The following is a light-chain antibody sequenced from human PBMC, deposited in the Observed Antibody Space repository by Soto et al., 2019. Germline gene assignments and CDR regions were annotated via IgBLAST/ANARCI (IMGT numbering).Light chain of an antibody. CDR1: QSLLHSNGYNY. V-gene: IGKV2-28*01. CDR3: MQALQTPWT. Sequence: DIVMTQSPLSLPVTPGEPASISCRSSQSLLHSNGYNYLHWYLQKPGLSPQLLIYLGSNRASGVPDRFSGSGSGTDFTLKISRVEAEDVGVYYCMQALQTPWTFGQGTKVEIK. CDR2: LGS. J-gene: IGKJ1*01.